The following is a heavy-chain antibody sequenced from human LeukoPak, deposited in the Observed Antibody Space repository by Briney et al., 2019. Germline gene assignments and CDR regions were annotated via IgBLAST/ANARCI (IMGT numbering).Heavy chain of an antibody. V-gene: IGHV4-4*07. J-gene: IGHJ4*02. D-gene: IGHD5-24*01. CDR3: AGAGEMAAPDLFY. CDR2: IYTSGST. CDR1: GGSISSYY. Sequence: SETLSLTCTVSGGSISSYYWSWIRQPAGKGLEWIGRIYTSGSTNYNPSLKSRVTISVDTSKNQFSLKLSSVTAADTAVYYCAGAGEMAAPDLFYWGQGTLVTVSS.